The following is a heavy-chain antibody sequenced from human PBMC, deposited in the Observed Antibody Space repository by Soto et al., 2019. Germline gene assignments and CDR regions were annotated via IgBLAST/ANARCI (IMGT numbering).Heavy chain of an antibody. CDR3: IQSRCGGDCLQSYASYYYYGMDV. V-gene: IGHV2-5*02. Sequence: QITLKESGPTLVKPTQTLTLTCTFSAFSLSTGGVGVGWIRQPPGKALEWLALIYWDDDKRYSPSLRSRLTNTKDTSKNQVVRTMTNMDPVDTATYYIIQSRCGGDCLQSYASYYYYGMDVWGQGTTVTVSS. D-gene: IGHD2-21*02. J-gene: IGHJ6*02. CDR1: AFSLSTGGVG. CDR2: IYWDDDK.